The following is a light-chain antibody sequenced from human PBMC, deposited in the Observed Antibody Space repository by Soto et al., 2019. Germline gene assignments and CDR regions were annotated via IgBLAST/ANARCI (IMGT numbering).Light chain of an antibody. V-gene: IGLV1-51*01. J-gene: IGLJ2*01. Sequence: QSVLTQPPSVSAAPGQKVTISCSGSSCNIGNNYVFWYQQLPGTAPKLLIYDNNKRPSGIPDRFSGSKSGTSATLGITGLQAEDEADYYCGTWDSSLSAVVFGGGTKLTVL. CDR3: GTWDSSLSAVV. CDR1: SCNIGNNY. CDR2: DNN.